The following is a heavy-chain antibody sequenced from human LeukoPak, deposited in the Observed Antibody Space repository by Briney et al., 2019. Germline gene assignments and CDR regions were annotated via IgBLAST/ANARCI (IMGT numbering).Heavy chain of an antibody. V-gene: IGHV3-30*04. J-gene: IGHJ4*02. CDR1: GFTFSSYA. D-gene: IGHD6-13*01. CDR3: ARGTGAAAGRFDY. CDR2: ISYDGSNK. Sequence: GGSLRLSCAASGFTFSSYAMHWVRQPPAKGLEGVAVISYDGSNKYYADSVKGRFTISRDNSKNTLYLQTNSLIAEDTAVYYCARGTGAAAGRFDYWGQGTLVTVSS.